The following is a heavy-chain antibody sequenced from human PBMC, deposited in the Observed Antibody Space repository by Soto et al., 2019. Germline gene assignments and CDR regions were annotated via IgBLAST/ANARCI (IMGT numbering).Heavy chain of an antibody. D-gene: IGHD2-15*01. Sequence: PSETLSLTCAVSGGSISSGGYSWSWIRQPPGKGLEWIGYIYHSGSTYYNPSLKSRVTISVDRSKNQFSLKLSSVTAADTAVYYCAGLGYCSGGSCPKIYYYYGMDVWGQGTTVTVSS. CDR2: IYHSGST. CDR1: GGSISSGGYS. J-gene: IGHJ6*02. V-gene: IGHV4-30-2*01. CDR3: AGLGYCSGGSCPKIYYYYGMDV.